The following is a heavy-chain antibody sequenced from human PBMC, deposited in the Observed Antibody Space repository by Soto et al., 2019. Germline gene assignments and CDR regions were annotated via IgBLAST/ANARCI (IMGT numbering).Heavy chain of an antibody. Sequence: QVHLQESGPGLVKPSDTLSLTCVVSGYSISTNNWWGCVRQTPGKGLEWIAYTSYRGSTNYNPALSSRVAVSVDTSTNQCFLDLRSVTAVDTAVYYCAIAVQSDYISYFDSWGQGTLVTVSP. V-gene: IGHV4-28*07. CDR2: TSYRGST. CDR3: AIAVQSDYISYFDS. J-gene: IGHJ4*02. CDR1: GYSISTNNW. D-gene: IGHD4-17*01.